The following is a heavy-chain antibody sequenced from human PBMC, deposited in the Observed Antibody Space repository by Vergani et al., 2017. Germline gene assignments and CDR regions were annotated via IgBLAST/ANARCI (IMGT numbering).Heavy chain of an antibody. CDR1: GGSFSGYY. Sequence: QVQLQQWGAGLLKPSETLSLTCAVYGGSFSGYYWSWIRQPPGKGLEWIGEINHSGSTNYNPSLKSRVTISVDTSKNQFSLKLSSVTAADTAVYYCARARWATGYYYYGMDVWGPGTTVSVSS. V-gene: IGHV4-34*01. D-gene: IGHD5-12*01. CDR3: ARARWATGYYYYGMDV. CDR2: INHSGST. J-gene: IGHJ6*02.